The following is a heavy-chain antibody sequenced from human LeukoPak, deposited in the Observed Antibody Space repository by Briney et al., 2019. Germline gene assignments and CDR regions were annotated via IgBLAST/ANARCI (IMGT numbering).Heavy chain of an antibody. J-gene: IGHJ4*02. CDR2: INHSGST. CDR1: GGSISSGGYY. V-gene: IGHV4-39*07. D-gene: IGHD5-24*01. Sequence: SGTLSLTCTVSGGSISSGGYYWSWIRQPPGKGLEWIGEINHSGSTNYNPSLKSRVTISVDTSKNQFSLKLSSVTAADTAVYYCARKRWLQCFDYWGQGTLVTVSS. CDR3: ARKRWLQCFDY.